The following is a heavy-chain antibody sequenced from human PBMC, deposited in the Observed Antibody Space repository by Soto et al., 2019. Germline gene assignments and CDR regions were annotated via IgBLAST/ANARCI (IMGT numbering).Heavy chain of an antibody. D-gene: IGHD2-21*01. V-gene: IGHV4-30-4*08. CDR1: GDSVSSVGFH. CDR2: IDNGGST. J-gene: IGHJ4*02. Sequence: LSLTRTVSGDSVSSVGFHWALLRRPQAKGLERVGYIDNGGSTYYRPSLESRMHMSLDAARNHYSLRLTSVTAADTAVYFCATAPVGLDTISYFDYWGQGKLVTVSS. CDR3: ATAPVGLDTISYFDY.